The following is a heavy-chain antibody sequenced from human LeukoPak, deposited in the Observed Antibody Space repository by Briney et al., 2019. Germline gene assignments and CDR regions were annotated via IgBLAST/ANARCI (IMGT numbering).Heavy chain of an antibody. Sequence: GGSLRLSCAASGFTFSNAWMSWVRQAPGKGLEWVGRIKSKTDGGTTDYAAPVKGRFTISRDDSKNTLYPQMNSLKTEDTAVYYCTTDFPTIFGVVTSDDAFDIWGQGTMVTVSS. CDR1: GFTFSNAW. V-gene: IGHV3-15*01. CDR2: IKSKTDGGTT. D-gene: IGHD3-3*01. J-gene: IGHJ3*02. CDR3: TTDFPTIFGVVTSDDAFDI.